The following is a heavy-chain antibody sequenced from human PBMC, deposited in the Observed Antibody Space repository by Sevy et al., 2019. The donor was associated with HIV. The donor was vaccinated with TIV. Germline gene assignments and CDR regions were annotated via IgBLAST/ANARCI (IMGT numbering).Heavy chain of an antibody. CDR2: IKQDGSEK. CDR3: AREGSIAAPNWFDP. V-gene: IGHV3-7*03. J-gene: IGHJ5*02. Sequence: GGSLILSCAASGFTFSSYWMSWVRQAPGKGLEWVANIKQDGSEKYYVDSVKGRFTISRDNAKNSLYLQMNSLRAEDTAVYYCAREGSIAAPNWFDPWGQGTLVTVSS. CDR1: GFTFSSYW. D-gene: IGHD6-6*01.